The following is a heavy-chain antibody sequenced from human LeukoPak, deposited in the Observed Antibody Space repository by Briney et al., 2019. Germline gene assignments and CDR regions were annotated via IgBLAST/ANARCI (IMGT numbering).Heavy chain of an antibody. Sequence: TGGSLRLSCAASGFPFSSYAMSWVRQAPGKGLEWVSAISGSGGSTYYADSVKGRFTISRDNSKNTLYLQMNSLRAEDTAVYYCAKGAYSSSWYCFDYWGQGTLVTVSS. J-gene: IGHJ4*02. D-gene: IGHD6-13*01. CDR1: GFPFSSYA. CDR3: AKGAYSSSWYCFDY. CDR2: ISGSGGST. V-gene: IGHV3-23*01.